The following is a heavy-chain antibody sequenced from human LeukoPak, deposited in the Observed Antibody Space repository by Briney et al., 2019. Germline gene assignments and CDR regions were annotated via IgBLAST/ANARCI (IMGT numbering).Heavy chain of an antibody. J-gene: IGHJ6*03. Sequence: ASVKVSCKASGYTFTSYGISWVRQAPGQGLEWMGWISAYNGNTNYAQKLQGRVTMTTDTSTSTAYMGLRSLRSDDTAVYYCARVSPQWLVELGYMDVWGKGTTVTVSS. CDR3: ARVSPQWLVELGYMDV. V-gene: IGHV1-18*01. D-gene: IGHD6-19*01. CDR2: ISAYNGNT. CDR1: GYTFTSYG.